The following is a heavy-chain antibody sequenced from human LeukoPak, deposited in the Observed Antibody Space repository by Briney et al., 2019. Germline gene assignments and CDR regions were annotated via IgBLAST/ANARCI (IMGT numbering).Heavy chain of an antibody. CDR1: GYTFSSYS. CDR3: ARGQNWKDY. Sequence: GGSLRLSCAASGYTFSSYSMNWVRQAPGKGLEWVSYISSSSGTIYYADSVKGRFTISRDNAKNSLYLQMNSLTDEDTAVYYCARGQNWKDYWGQGTLVTVSS. V-gene: IGHV3-48*02. D-gene: IGHD1-1*01. J-gene: IGHJ4*02. CDR2: ISSSSGTI.